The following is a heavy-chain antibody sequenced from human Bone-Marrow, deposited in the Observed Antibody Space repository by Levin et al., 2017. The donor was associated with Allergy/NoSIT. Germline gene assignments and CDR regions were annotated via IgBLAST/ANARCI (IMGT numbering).Heavy chain of an antibody. V-gene: IGHV1-69*13. CDR2: IIRISGTA. D-gene: IGHD3-10*01. CDR1: GDTFSNYV. CDR3: ARGGYYYGSGSYRENDS. J-gene: IGHJ4*02. Sequence: GASVKVSCKASGDTFSNYVITWVRQAPGQGLEWMGGIIRISGTAKYAQKFQGRVTITADESTSTVHMDLSSLRSEDTAVYYCARGGYYYGSGSYRENDSWGQGTLVTVSS.